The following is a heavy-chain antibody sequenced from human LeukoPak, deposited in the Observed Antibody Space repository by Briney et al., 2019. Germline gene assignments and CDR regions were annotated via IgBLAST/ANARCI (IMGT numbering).Heavy chain of an antibody. CDR2: IYYSGST. CDR1: GGSISTYY. J-gene: IGHJ4*02. CDR3: ARAVGVGYCSGGSCYPLYYFDY. D-gene: IGHD2-15*01. Sequence: SETLSLTCTVSGGSISTYYWSWIRQPPGKGLEWIGYIYYSGSTNYNPSLKSRITISVDTSKNQFSLKLSSVTAADTAVYYCARAVGVGYCSGGSCYPLYYFDYWGQGTLVTVSS. V-gene: IGHV4-59*01.